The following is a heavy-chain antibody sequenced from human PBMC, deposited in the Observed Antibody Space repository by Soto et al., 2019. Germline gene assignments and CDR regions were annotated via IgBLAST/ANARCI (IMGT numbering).Heavy chain of an antibody. Sequence: GGSLRLSCAASGFTFSSYAMSWVRQAPGKGLEWVSAISGSGASTYYADSVKGRFTISRDNSKDTLYLKMNSLRAEDAAVYYCASTPVSYYFDYWGQGTLVTVSS. CDR1: GFTFSSYA. CDR2: ISGSGAST. J-gene: IGHJ4*02. CDR3: ASTPVSYYFDY. V-gene: IGHV3-23*01.